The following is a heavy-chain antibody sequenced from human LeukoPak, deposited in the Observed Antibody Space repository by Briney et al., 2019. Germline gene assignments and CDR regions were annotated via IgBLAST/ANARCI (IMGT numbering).Heavy chain of an antibody. D-gene: IGHD6-13*01. CDR1: GYSFNSYW. J-gene: IGHJ4*02. CDR2: IYPGDSDT. V-gene: IGHV5-51*01. Sequence: GESLKISCKGSGYSFNSYWIGWVRQMPGKGLEWMGIIYPGDSDTRYSPSLQGQVTISVDKPISTAYLQWSSLRASDSAMYYCARPLQVGFSSSLRYWGQGTLVTVSS. CDR3: ARPLQVGFSSSLRY.